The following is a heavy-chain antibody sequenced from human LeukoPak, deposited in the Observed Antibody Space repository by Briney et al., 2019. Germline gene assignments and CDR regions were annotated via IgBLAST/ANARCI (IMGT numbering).Heavy chain of an antibody. V-gene: IGHV1-69*05. J-gene: IGHJ6*03. CDR1: GGTFSSYA. CDR2: IIPIFGTA. Sequence: ASVKVSCKASGGTFSSYAISWVRQAPGQGLEWMGRIIPIFGTANYAQKFQGRVTITTDESTSTAYMELSSLRSEDTAVYYCAKDGLYDCSGGSCSYYYYMDVWGKGTTVTVSS. CDR3: AKDGLYDCSGGSCSYYYYMDV. D-gene: IGHD2-15*01.